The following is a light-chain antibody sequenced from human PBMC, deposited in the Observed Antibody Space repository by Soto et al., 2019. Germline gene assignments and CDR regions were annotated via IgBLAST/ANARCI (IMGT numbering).Light chain of an antibody. J-gene: IGKJ2*01. CDR1: QSISSW. V-gene: IGKV1-5*03. CDR3: QQYNSYSPYT. CDR2: KAS. Sequence: DIQMTQSPSTLSASVGEGVTITCRTSQSISSWLAWYQQKPGKAPKLLIYKASSLESGVPSRFSGSESGTEFTLTISSQQPDDFATYYCQQYNSYSPYTFGQGTKLEIK.